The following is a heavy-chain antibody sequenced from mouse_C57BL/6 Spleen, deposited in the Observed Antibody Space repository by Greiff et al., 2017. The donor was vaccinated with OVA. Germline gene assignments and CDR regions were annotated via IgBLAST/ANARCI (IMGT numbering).Heavy chain of an antibody. D-gene: IGHD2-2*01. CDR1: GYTFTSYW. V-gene: IGHV1-69*01. CDR2: IDPSDSYT. Sequence: QVQLQQPGAELVMPGASVKLSCKASGYTFTSYWMHWVKQRPGQGLEWIGEIDPSDSYTNYNQKFKGKSTLTVDKSSSTAYMQLSSLTSEDSAVYYVARQGGYDGVMDYWGQGTSVTVSS. CDR3: ARQGGYDGVMDY. J-gene: IGHJ4*01.